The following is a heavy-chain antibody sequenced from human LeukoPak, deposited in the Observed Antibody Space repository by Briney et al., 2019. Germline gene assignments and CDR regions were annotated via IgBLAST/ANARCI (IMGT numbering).Heavy chain of an antibody. CDR3: ARDPGIAVAGSLDY. D-gene: IGHD6-19*01. V-gene: IGHV4-4*02. Sequence: PSGTLSLTCAVSGGSISSSNWWSWVRQPPGKGLEWIGEIYHSGSTNYNPSLKSRVTISVDKSKNQFSLKLSSVTAADTAVYYCARDPGIAVAGSLDYWGQGTLVTVSS. CDR2: IYHSGST. J-gene: IGHJ4*02. CDR1: GGSISSSNW.